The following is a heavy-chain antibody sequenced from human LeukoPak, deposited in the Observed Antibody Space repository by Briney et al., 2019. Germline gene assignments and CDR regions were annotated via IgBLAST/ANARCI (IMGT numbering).Heavy chain of an antibody. J-gene: IGHJ4*02. CDR1: GGSFSGYY. D-gene: IGHD4-23*01. CDR3: ARDLNADYGGNS. CDR2: INHSGST. Sequence: SETLSLTCAVYGGSFSGYYWSWIRQPPGKGLEWIGEINHSGSTNYNPSLKSRVTISVDTSKNQFSLKLSSVTAADTAVYYCARDLNADYGGNSWGQGTLVTVSS. V-gene: IGHV4-34*01.